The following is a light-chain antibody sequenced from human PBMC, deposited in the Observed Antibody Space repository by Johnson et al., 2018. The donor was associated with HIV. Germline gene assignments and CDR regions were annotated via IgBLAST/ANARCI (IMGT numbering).Light chain of an antibody. Sequence: QSVLTQPPSVSAAPGQKVTISCSGSSSNIGNNYVSWYQQLPGTAPKLLIYENNKRPSGIPDRFSGSKSGTSATLGITGLQTGDEADYDCGTWDSSLNIGYGFGTGTKVTVL. V-gene: IGLV1-51*02. CDR1: SSNIGNNY. J-gene: IGLJ1*01. CDR2: ENN. CDR3: GTWDSSLNIGYG.